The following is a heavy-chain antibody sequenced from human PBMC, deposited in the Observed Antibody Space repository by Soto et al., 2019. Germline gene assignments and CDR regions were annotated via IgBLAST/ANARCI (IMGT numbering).Heavy chain of an antibody. CDR2: ISSSTFYT. CDR1: GFTFSDHY. J-gene: IGHJ4*02. CDR3: ATDDSSVLEYFDY. D-gene: IGHD3-22*01. Sequence: QVQLVESGGGLVKPGGSLRLSCAASGFTFSDHYMSWIRQAPGKGLEWVSYISSSTFYTNYADSVKGRFTISRDNAKNSLYLQMNSLRAEDTAVYYCATDDSSVLEYFDYWCPGIVVTVST. V-gene: IGHV3-11*06.